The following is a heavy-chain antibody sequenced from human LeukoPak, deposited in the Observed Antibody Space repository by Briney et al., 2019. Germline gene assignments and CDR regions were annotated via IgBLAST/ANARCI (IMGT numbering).Heavy chain of an antibody. CDR2: ISSSSSTI. CDR3: ARDPRGYSYGYRPFYYFDY. CDR1: GFTFSSYS. Sequence: AGGSLRLSCAASGFTFSSYSMNWVRQAPGKGLEWVSYISSSSSTIYYADSVKGRFTISRDNAKNSLYLQMNSLRDEDTAVYYCARDPRGYSYGYRPFYYFDYWGQGTLVTVST. J-gene: IGHJ4*02. V-gene: IGHV3-48*02. D-gene: IGHD5-18*01.